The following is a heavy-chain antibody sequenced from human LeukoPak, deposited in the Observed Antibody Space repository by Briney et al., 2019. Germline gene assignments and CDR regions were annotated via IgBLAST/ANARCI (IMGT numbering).Heavy chain of an antibody. Sequence: ASVKVSCKTSGYTFTSYGISWVRQAPGQGLEWMGWISAYNGNTDYAQKLQGGVTMTTDTSTSTAYMELRSLRSDDTAVYYCARIPPLYCSSTTCYGGNDYWGQGTLVTVSS. D-gene: IGHD2-2*01. J-gene: IGHJ4*02. CDR3: ARIPPLYCSSTTCYGGNDY. CDR1: GYTFTSYG. CDR2: ISAYNGNT. V-gene: IGHV1-18*01.